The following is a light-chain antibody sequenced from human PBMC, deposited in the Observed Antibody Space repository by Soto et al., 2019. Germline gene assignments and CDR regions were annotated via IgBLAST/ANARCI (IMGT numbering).Light chain of an antibody. Sequence: TVLTQSPATLSLSPRERAMLYCRASQSVSSYLAWYQQKPGQAPRLLIYDASNRATGIPARFSGSGSGTDFTLTISSLEPEDFAVYYCQQRSNWWTFGQGTKVDIK. CDR1: QSVSSY. J-gene: IGKJ1*01. CDR2: DAS. V-gene: IGKV3-11*01. CDR3: QQRSNWWT.